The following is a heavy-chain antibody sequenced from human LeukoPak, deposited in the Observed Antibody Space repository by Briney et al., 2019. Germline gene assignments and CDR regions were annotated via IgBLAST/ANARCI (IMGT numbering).Heavy chain of an antibody. CDR1: GFTFSIYE. Sequence: GGSLRLSCAVSGFTFSIYEMNWVRQAPGKGLEWVSYISSSGYTIYYADSVKGRFTISRDNAKNSLYLQMNSLRVEDTALYYCARRAPSHDFDDWGQGTLVTVSS. CDR3: ARRAPSHDFDD. J-gene: IGHJ4*02. V-gene: IGHV3-48*03. CDR2: ISSSGYTI.